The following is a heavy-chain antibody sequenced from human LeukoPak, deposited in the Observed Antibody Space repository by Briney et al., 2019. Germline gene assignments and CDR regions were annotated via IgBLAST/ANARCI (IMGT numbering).Heavy chain of an antibody. J-gene: IGHJ4*02. D-gene: IGHD3-10*01. CDR1: GFTFSSYA. CDR3: ARGENGSFDY. Sequence: GGSLRLSCAASGFTFSSYAMHWVRQAPGKRLEWVAVISYDGSNKYYADLVKGRFTISRDNARNSVYMEMNDLMAEDTAFYYCARGENGSFDYLGQGTLVIVSS. CDR2: ISYDGSNK. V-gene: IGHV3-30-3*01.